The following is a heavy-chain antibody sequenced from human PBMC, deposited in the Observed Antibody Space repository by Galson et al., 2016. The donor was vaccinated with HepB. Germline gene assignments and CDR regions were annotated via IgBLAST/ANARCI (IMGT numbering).Heavy chain of an antibody. J-gene: IGHJ4*02. CDR1: GGSIISTSYY. CDR3: ARLRPTGISGRGYFDS. Sequence: ETLSLTCSVSGGSIISTSYYWAWVRQPPGKGPQYIGTLDYTGSTYSTPSLASRVAISVDASKNQFSLHLASVTAADTAVYYCARLRPTGISGRGYFDSWGRGTLVTVSS. CDR2: LDYTGST. D-gene: IGHD3-10*01. V-gene: IGHV4-39*01.